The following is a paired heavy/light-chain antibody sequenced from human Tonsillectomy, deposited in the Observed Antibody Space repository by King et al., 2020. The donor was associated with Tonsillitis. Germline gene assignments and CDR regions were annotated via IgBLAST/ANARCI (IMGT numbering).Heavy chain of an antibody. CDR3: AGDSGTYFVPENWFRP. D-gene: IGHD1-26*01. CDR1: GFRFSSYW. CDR2: INTDGTKT. Sequence: VQLVESGGGLVQPGGSLRLSCAASGFRFSSYWMHWVRQAPGQGLVWVSRINTDGTKTTYADSVKGRFTISRDNAKNMVYLEMDSLRVDDTAIYYCAGDSGTYFVPENWFRPWGQGTLVTVSS. J-gene: IGHJ5*02. V-gene: IGHV3-74*01.
Light chain of an antibody. CDR1: QSVDSD. Sequence: ETVLTQSPPTLSMSQGETATLSCRASQSVDSDLAWYQQKPYQAPSLLFYDASTRATGVPARFSASGSGTEFTLTISSLQSEDFAIYYCQQYNDWPLTFGGGTKVDIK. CDR3: QQYNDWPLT. J-gene: IGKJ4*01. CDR2: DAS. V-gene: IGKV3-15*01.